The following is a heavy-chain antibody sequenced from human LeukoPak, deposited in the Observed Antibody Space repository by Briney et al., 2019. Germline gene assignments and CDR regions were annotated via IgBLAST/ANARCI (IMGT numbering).Heavy chain of an antibody. CDR1: GGTFSSYA. CDR2: IIPILGIA. J-gene: IGHJ6*02. D-gene: IGHD2-15*01. V-gene: IGHV1-69*04. CDR3: ARDNLVVAATPWYYYGMDV. Sequence: AASVKVSCKASGGTFSSYAISWVRQAPGQGLEWMGRIIPILGIANYAQKFQGRVTITADKSTSTAYMELSSLRSEDTAVYYCARDNLVVAATPWYYYGMDVWGQGTTVTVSS.